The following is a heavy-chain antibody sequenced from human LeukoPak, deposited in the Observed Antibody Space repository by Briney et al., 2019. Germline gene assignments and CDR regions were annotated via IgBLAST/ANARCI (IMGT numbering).Heavy chain of an antibody. Sequence: SETLSLTCAVYGGSFSGYYWSWIRQPPGKGLEWIGEINHSGSTNYNPSLKSRVTISVDTSKNQFSLKLSSVTAADTAVYYCARSVVAATWWFDPWGQGTLVTVSS. D-gene: IGHD2-15*01. CDR3: ARSVVAATWWFDP. V-gene: IGHV4-34*01. CDR2: INHSGST. J-gene: IGHJ5*02. CDR1: GGSFSGYY.